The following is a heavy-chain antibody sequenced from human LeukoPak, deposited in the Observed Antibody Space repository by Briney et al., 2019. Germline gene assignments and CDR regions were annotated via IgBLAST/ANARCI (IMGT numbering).Heavy chain of an antibody. CDR2: ISSSSSTI. V-gene: IGHV3-48*01. Sequence: GGSLRLSCAASGFTFSSYSMNWVPQAPVKGLEWVSYISSSSSTIYYADSVKGRFTISRDNAKNSLYLQMNSLRAEDTAVYYCARPVPHYSMGYWGQGTLVTVSS. CDR1: GFTFSSYS. D-gene: IGHD4-11*01. CDR3: ARPVPHYSMGY. J-gene: IGHJ4*02.